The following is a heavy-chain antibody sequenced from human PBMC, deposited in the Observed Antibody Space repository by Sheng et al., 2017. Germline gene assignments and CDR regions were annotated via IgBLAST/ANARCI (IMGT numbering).Heavy chain of an antibody. J-gene: IGHJ5*02. CDR3: AREGIGPNWFDP. Sequence: EVQLVESGGGLVQPGGSLRLSCAASGFTFSSYEFHWVRQAPGKGLEWVAYITSDRTTLYADSVKGRFTISRDNAKSSLYLQMNSLRVEDTAVYYCAREGIGPNWFDPWGQGTLVTVSS. CDR1: GFTFSSYE. CDR2: ITSDRTT. V-gene: IGHV3-48*03.